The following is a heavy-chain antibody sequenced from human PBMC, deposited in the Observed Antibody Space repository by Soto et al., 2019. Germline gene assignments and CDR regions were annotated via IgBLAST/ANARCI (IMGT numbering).Heavy chain of an antibody. J-gene: IGHJ3*02. V-gene: IGHV4-59*11. Sequence: PSETLSLTCTVSGGSMRSHYWTWIRQPPGKGLEWIGYVHYQGGTNYNPSLKTRVTISVDTSKNQFSLTLSSVTAADTAVYYCARPARVELGNDAFDIWGQGTMVTVSS. CDR2: VHYQGGT. CDR3: ARPARVELGNDAFDI. CDR1: GGSMRSHY. D-gene: IGHD1-7*01.